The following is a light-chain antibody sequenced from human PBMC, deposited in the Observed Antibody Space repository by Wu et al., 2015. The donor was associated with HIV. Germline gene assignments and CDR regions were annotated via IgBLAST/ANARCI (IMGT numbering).Light chain of an antibody. CDR1: QSVSIN. Sequence: EVVLTQSPATLSVSPGERATLSCRASQSVSINLAWYQQKPGQAPRLLIYGASTRATGIPARFSASGSGTEFALTISSMQSEDFVVYYCQQYSNWPPTYTFGQGTKLEIK. J-gene: IGKJ2*01. V-gene: IGKV3-15*01. CDR2: GAS. CDR3: QQYSNWPPTYT.